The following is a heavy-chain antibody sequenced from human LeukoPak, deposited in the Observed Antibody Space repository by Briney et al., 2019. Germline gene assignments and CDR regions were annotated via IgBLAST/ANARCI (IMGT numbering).Heavy chain of an antibody. CDR2: VIGSGDNT. Sequence: GESLRLSCAASGFTFGSYAMSWVRQAPGKGLGWDSGVIGSGDNTYYADSVKGSFTISRDNSQNTLHLQMGSLRAEDTAVYYCAKDLRDTLEEFDSWGQGTLVTVSS. J-gene: IGHJ4*02. V-gene: IGHV3-23*01. CDR1: GFTFGSYA. D-gene: IGHD5-18*01. CDR3: AKDLRDTLEEFDS.